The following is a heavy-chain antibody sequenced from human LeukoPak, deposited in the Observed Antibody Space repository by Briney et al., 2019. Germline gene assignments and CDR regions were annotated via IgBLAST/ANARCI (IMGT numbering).Heavy chain of an antibody. Sequence: ASVKVSCKASGYTFTGYYMHWVRQAPGPGLEWMGWINPNSGGTNYAQKFQGRVTMTRDTSISTAYMELSRLRSDDTAVYYCARVDIVATPYYYYYYYMDVWGKGTTVTVSS. J-gene: IGHJ6*03. CDR2: INPNSGGT. V-gene: IGHV1-2*02. CDR1: GYTFTGYY. CDR3: ARVDIVATPYYYYYYYMDV. D-gene: IGHD5-12*01.